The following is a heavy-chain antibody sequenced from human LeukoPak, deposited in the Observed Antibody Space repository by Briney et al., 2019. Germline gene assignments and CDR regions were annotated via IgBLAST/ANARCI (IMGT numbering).Heavy chain of an antibody. CDR1: GFTFSDSY. D-gene: IGHD7-27*01. CDR2: IYSGGST. J-gene: IGHJ4*02. Sequence: PGGSLRLSCEVSGFTFSDSYMSWISQAPGKGLEWVSVIYSGGSTYYADSVKGRFTISRDNSKNTLYLQMNSLRAEDTAVYYCARDPPGAHFDYWGQGTLVTVSS. V-gene: IGHV3-66*01. CDR3: ARDPPGAHFDY.